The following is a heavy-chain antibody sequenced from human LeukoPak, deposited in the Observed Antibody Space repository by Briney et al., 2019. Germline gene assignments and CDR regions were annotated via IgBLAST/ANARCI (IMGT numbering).Heavy chain of an antibody. V-gene: IGHV4-59*12. D-gene: IGHD5-18*01. Sequence: PSETLSLTCTVSGGSISSYYWSWIRQPPGKGLEWIGYIYYSGSTYYNPSLKSRVTISVDTSKNQFSLKLSSVTAADTAVYYCAREGYLRKNWFDPWGQGTLVTVSS. CDR3: AREGYLRKNWFDP. CDR1: GGSISSYY. J-gene: IGHJ5*02. CDR2: IYYSGST.